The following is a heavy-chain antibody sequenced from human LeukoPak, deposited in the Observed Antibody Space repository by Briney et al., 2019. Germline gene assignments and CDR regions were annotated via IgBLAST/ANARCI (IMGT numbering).Heavy chain of an antibody. CDR2: IYYSGST. D-gene: IGHD6-13*01. V-gene: IGHV4-59*01. J-gene: IGHJ4*02. CDR3: ARDAAAGEGGSYFDY. CDR1: GGSISSYY. Sequence: SETLSLTCTVSGGSISSYYWSWIRQPPGKGLEWIGYIYYSGSTNYNPSLKSRVTISVDTSKNQFSLKLSSVTAADTAVYYCARDAAAGEGGSYFDYWGQGTLVTVSS.